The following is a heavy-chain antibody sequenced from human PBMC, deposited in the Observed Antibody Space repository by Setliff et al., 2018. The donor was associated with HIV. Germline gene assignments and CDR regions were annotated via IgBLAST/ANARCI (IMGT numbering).Heavy chain of an antibody. J-gene: IGHJ4*02. Sequence: PSETLSLTCTVSGGSMSGLYWSWMRQRPGRGLEWIGYVYYSGSTKYNPSLQSRVTISIDTSKSQFSLSLSSVTAADSALYYCARVTAAPGYYLEDWGQGTLVTVS. CDR3: ARVTAAPGYYLED. CDR2: VYYSGST. V-gene: IGHV4-59*11. CDR1: GGSMSGLY. D-gene: IGHD6-13*01.